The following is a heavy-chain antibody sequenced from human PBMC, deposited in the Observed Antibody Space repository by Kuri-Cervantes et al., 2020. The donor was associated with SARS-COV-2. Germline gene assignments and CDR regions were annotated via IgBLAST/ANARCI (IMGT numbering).Heavy chain of an antibody. CDR3: PRQGGYYGMDV. V-gene: IGHV4-39*01. CDR2: IYYSGST. Sequence: SETLSLTCSVSGGSISSRSYYWGWIRQPPGKGLEWIGSIYYSGSTNYNPTLKSRVTISVDTSTNQFFLNLTSVTAADTAVYYCPRQGGYYGMDVWGQGTTVTVSS. D-gene: IGHD3-22*01. CDR1: GGSISSRSYY. J-gene: IGHJ6*02.